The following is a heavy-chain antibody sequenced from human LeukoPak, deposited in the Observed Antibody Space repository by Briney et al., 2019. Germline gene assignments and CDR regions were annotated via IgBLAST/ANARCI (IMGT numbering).Heavy chain of an antibody. Sequence: GRSLRLSCAASGFTFSSYGMSWVRQAPGKGLEWVSAISGSGGSTYYADSVKGRFTISRDNSKNTLYLQMNSLRAEVTAVYYCAKAHQILWFGELLSPAFDYWGQGTLVTVSS. J-gene: IGHJ4*02. CDR3: AKAHQILWFGELLSPAFDY. CDR2: ISGSGGST. D-gene: IGHD3-10*01. CDR1: GFTFSSYG. V-gene: IGHV3-23*01.